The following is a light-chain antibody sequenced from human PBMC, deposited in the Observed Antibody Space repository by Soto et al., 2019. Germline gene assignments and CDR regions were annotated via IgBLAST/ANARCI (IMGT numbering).Light chain of an antibody. CDR1: SSDVGAYNY. CDR3: SSYTSSSTLEG. CDR2: DVS. Sequence: QSVLTQPASVSGSPGQSITISCTGTSSDVGAYNYVSWYQQHPGKAPKLMIYDVSNRPSGVSDRFSGSKSGNTASLTISGLQAEDEADYYCSSYTSSSTLEGFGTG. J-gene: IGLJ1*01. V-gene: IGLV2-14*03.